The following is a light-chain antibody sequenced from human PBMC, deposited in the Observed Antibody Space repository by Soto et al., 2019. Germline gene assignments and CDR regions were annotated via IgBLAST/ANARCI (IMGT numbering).Light chain of an antibody. Sequence: EIVFTPSRTTLSLSPDERATRSCRASQSVSSYLAWYQQKPGQAPRLLIYDASTRATGIPARFSGSGSGTDFTLSISSLEPEDFAVYYCQQRSNWPLTFGGGTK. CDR2: DAS. V-gene: IGKV3-11*01. J-gene: IGKJ4*01. CDR3: QQRSNWPLT. CDR1: QSVSSY.